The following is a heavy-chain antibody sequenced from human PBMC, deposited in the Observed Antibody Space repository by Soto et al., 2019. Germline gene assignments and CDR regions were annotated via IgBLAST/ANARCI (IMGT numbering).Heavy chain of an antibody. J-gene: IGHJ6*03. CDR2: MNPNSGNT. CDR1: GYTFTSYD. D-gene: IGHD3-10*01. CDR3: ARTPSFDLYYYGSGSYLMDV. V-gene: IGHV1-8*01. Sequence: ASVKVSCKASGYTFTSYDINWVRQATGQGLEWMGWMNPNSGNTGYAQKFQGRVTMTRNTSISTAYMELSSLRSEDTAVYYCARTPSFDLYYYGSGSYLMDVWGKGTTVTVSS.